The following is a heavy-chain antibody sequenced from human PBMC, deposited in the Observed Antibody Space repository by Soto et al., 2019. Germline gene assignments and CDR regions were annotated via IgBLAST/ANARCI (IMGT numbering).Heavy chain of an antibody. D-gene: IGHD6-6*01. J-gene: IGHJ5*02. Sequence: GGSLRLSCAASGFTFSSYGMHWVRQSPGKGLEWVAVIWYDGSNKYYADSVKGRFTISRDNSKNTLYLQMNSLRAEDTAVYYCARERAARRWNNWFDPWGQGTLVTV. CDR1: GFTFSSYG. V-gene: IGHV3-33*01. CDR2: IWYDGSNK. CDR3: ARERAARRWNNWFDP.